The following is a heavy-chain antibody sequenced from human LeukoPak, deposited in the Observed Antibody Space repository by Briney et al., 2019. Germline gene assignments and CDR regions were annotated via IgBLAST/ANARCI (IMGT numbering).Heavy chain of an antibody. J-gene: IGHJ4*02. CDR1: GFTFSSYA. V-gene: IGHV3-30-3*01. Sequence: GGSLILSCAASGFTFSSYAMHWVRQAPGKGLEWVAVISYDGSNKYYADSVKGRFTISRDNSKNTLYLQMNSLRAEDTAVYYCAREHGFLAVAEYYFDYWGQGTLVTVSS. D-gene: IGHD6-19*01. CDR2: ISYDGSNK. CDR3: AREHGFLAVAEYYFDY.